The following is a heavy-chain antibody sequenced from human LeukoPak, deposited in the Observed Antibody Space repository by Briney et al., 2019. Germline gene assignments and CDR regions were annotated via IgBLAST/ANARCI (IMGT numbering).Heavy chain of an antibody. CDR3: AREFEGSASGAGY. V-gene: IGHV3-7*01. Sequence: GGSLRLSCAASGFSFASHWMIWVRQAPGKGLEWLANINQHGNEKYHADSVEGRFTISRDNARNSLYLQMNSLRADDTAVYYCAREFEGSASGAGYWGRGTLVTVSS. J-gene: IGHJ4*02. CDR2: INQHGNEK. CDR1: GFSFASHW. D-gene: IGHD3-16*01.